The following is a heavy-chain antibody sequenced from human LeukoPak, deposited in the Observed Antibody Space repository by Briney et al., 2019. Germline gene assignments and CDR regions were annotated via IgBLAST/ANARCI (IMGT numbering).Heavy chain of an antibody. CDR2: ISAYDGNT. CDR1: GYTFTNYG. V-gene: IGHV1-18*01. Sequence: ASVKVSCKASGYTFTNYGISWVRQAPGQGLEWMGWISAYDGNTNYLQKFQGRVAMTTDTATSTAYMELRSLRSDDTAVYYCARDKVIASAGTPNWFDPWGQGTLVTVSS. D-gene: IGHD6-13*01. CDR3: ARDKVIASAGTPNWFDP. J-gene: IGHJ5*02.